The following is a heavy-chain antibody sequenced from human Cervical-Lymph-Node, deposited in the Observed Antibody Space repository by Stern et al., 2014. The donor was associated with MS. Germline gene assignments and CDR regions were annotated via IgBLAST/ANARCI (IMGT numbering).Heavy chain of an antibody. CDR1: GFTFNKYA. CDR2: ISGSGGSI. Sequence: EVQLVESGGDLVQPGGSLRLSCAASGFTFNKYAMNWVRQAPGKGLEWGSTISGSGGSIYYADYVQGRCTISTDNSENTLYLQMHSLRAEDTAIYYCAKQYFDSSGYSYYHGMDVWGQGTTVTVSS. J-gene: IGHJ6*02. CDR3: AKQYFDSSGYSYYHGMDV. D-gene: IGHD3-22*01. V-gene: IGHV3-23*04.